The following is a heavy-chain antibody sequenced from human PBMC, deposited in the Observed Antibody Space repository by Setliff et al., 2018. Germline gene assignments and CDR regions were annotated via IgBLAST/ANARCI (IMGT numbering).Heavy chain of an antibody. CDR3: AKELIEVMMTGLEF. CDR2: IRHDGNNK. D-gene: IGHD3-22*01. Sequence: GGSLRLSCAASGFTFSSYNMNWVRQAPGKGLEWVAFIRHDGNNKYYKDSVRGRFTISRDNSKNTVYLQMNSLRPEDTAVYYCAKELIEVMMTGLEFWGQGTMVTV. J-gene: IGHJ4*02. V-gene: IGHV3-30*02. CDR1: GFTFSSYN.